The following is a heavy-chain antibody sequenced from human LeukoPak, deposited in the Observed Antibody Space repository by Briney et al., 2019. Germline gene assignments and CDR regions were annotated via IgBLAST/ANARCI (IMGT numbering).Heavy chain of an antibody. J-gene: IGHJ6*02. Sequence: SETLSLTCTVSGGSFSNYYWSWIRQPAGKGLEWIGRIYTSGSTNHNPSVKSRVTMSVDTSNNQFSLKLTSVTAADTAVYYCARQPPQYYGMDVWGQGTTVTVSS. CDR3: ARQPPQYYGMDV. CDR2: IYTSGST. V-gene: IGHV4-4*07. CDR1: GGSFSNYY. D-gene: IGHD1-14*01.